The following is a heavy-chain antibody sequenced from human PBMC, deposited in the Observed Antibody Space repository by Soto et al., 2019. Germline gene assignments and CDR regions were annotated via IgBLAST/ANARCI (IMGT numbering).Heavy chain of an antibody. V-gene: IGHV5-51*06. CDR1: GYSFSSHW. Sequence: GESLKISCKGSGYSFSSHWIGWVRQMPGKGLEWMGIIYPGDSNIRYSPSFEGQIDMSADTSINTAYMELSSLRSDDTAVYYCARDPQYSSSSDYWGQGALVTVSS. CDR2: IYPGDSNI. J-gene: IGHJ4*02. D-gene: IGHD6-6*01. CDR3: ARDPQYSSSSDY.